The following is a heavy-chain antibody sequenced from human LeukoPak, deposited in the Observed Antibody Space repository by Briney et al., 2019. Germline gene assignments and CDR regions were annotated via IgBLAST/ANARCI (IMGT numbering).Heavy chain of an antibody. CDR2: IYHSGST. CDR1: GGSISSSNW. Sequence: SGTLSLTCAVSGGSISSSNWWSWIRQPPGKGLEWIGEIYHSGSTNYSPSLKSRVTISVDTSKNQFSLKLSSVTAADTAVYYCARELAATGFDYWGQGTLVTVSS. CDR3: ARELAATGFDY. J-gene: IGHJ4*02. D-gene: IGHD6-13*01. V-gene: IGHV4-4*02.